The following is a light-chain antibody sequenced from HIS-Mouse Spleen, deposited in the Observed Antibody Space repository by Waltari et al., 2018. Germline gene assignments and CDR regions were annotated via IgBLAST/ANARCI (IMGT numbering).Light chain of an antibody. V-gene: IGKV3-11*01. CDR3: QQRSNWTWT. Sequence: EIVLTQSPATLSLSPGAIATLSCRASQSVSSYLAWYQQKPGQAPRLLIYDASNRATGIPARFSGSGSGTDFTLTISSLEPEDFAVYYCQQRSNWTWTFGQGTKVEIK. CDR1: QSVSSY. J-gene: IGKJ1*01. CDR2: DAS.